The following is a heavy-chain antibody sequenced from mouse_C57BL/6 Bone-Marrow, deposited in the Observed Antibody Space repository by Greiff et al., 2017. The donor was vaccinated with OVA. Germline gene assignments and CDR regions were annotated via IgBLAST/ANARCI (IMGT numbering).Heavy chain of an antibody. CDR2: ISSGGSYT. Sequence: EVQLVESGGDLVKPGGSLKLSCAASGFTFSSYGMSWVRQTPDKRLEWVATISSGGSYTYYPDSVKGRFTISRDNAKNTLYLQMSSLKSEDTAMYYCARGRRRFAYWGQGTLVTVSA. CDR3: ARGRRRFAY. J-gene: IGHJ3*01. D-gene: IGHD2-12*01. V-gene: IGHV5-6*01. CDR1: GFTFSSYG.